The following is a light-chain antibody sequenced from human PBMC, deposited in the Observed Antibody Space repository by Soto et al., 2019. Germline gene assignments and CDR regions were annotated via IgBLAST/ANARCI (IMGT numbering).Light chain of an antibody. CDR2: WAS. Sequence: DIVMTQSPDSLAVSLGERATINCESSQSVLYSSNNKNHLAWYQQKSGQPPKLLIYWASTRESGVPDRFRGSGSGTDFTLTISSLQAEDVAVYYCQQYYSTPWTFGQGTKVEIK. CDR1: QSVLYSSNNKNH. J-gene: IGKJ1*01. CDR3: QQYYSTPWT. V-gene: IGKV4-1*01.